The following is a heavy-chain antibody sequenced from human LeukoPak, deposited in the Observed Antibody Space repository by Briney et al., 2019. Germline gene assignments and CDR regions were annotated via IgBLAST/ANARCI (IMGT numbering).Heavy chain of an antibody. CDR2: IIPIFGTA. Sequence: ASVTVSCKASGGTFSSYAISWVRQAPGQGLEWMGGIIPIFGTANYAQKFQGRVTITADESTSTAYMELSSLRSEDTAVYYCARDGYNYVSAFDIWGQGTMVTVSS. D-gene: IGHD5-24*01. J-gene: IGHJ3*02. CDR3: ARDGYNYVSAFDI. V-gene: IGHV1-69*13. CDR1: GGTFSSYA.